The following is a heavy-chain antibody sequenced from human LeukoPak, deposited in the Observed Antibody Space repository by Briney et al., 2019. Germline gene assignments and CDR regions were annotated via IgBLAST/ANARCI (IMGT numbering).Heavy chain of an antibody. J-gene: IGHJ6*02. D-gene: IGHD2-2*01. V-gene: IGHV4-61*01. CDR2: IYYSGST. Sequence: SETLSLTCTVSGGSVSSGSYYWSWIRQPPGKGLEWIGYIYYSGSTNYNPSLKSRVTISVDTSKNQLSLKLSSVTAADTAVYYCARDIVVVPAATYYYYGMDVWGQGTTVTVSS. CDR1: GGSVSSGSYY. CDR3: ARDIVVVPAATYYYYGMDV.